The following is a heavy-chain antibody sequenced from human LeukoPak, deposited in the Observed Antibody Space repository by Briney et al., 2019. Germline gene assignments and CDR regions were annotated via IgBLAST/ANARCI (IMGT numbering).Heavy chain of an antibody. Sequence: GGSLRLSCAASGFTFSSYAMSWVRQAPGKGLEWVSAISGSGGSTYYADSVKGRFTISRDNSKNTLYLQMNSLRAEDTAVYYCARGPVGQQWLVEDYWGQGTLVTVSS. CDR3: ARGPVGQQWLVEDY. CDR2: ISGSGGST. V-gene: IGHV3-23*01. J-gene: IGHJ4*02. D-gene: IGHD6-19*01. CDR1: GFTFSSYA.